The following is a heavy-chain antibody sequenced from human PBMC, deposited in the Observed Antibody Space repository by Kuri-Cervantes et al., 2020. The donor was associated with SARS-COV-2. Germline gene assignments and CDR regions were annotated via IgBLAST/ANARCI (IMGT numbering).Heavy chain of an antibody. Sequence: GESLKISCAASGFTFSGSALHWVRQASGKGLEWVGRIRSKPNMYATAYVASVKGRFTISRDDSRNTAYLQMSSLKTEDTAVYYCAKDRSSGWHLNWFDPWGQGTLVTVSS. V-gene: IGHV3-73*01. CDR1: GFTFSGSA. CDR3: AKDRSSGWHLNWFDP. D-gene: IGHD6-19*01. J-gene: IGHJ5*02. CDR2: IRSKPNMYAT.